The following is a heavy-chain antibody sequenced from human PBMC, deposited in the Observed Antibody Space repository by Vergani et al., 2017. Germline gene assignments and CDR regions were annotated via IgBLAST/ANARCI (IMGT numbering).Heavy chain of an antibody. CDR3: ARGWVTIFGVEEIPDAFDI. Sequence: QVQLQESGPGLVKPSETLSLTCTVSGGSISSYYWSWIRQPAGKGLEWIGRIYTSGSTNYNPSLKSRVTMSVDTSKNQFSLKLSSVTAADTAVYYFARGWVTIFGVEEIPDAFDIWGQGTMVTVSS. V-gene: IGHV4-4*07. J-gene: IGHJ3*02. CDR1: GGSISSYY. D-gene: IGHD3-3*01. CDR2: IYTSGST.